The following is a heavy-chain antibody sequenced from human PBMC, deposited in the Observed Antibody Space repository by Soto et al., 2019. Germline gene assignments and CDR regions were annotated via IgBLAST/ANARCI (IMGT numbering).Heavy chain of an antibody. Sequence: GGSLRLSCAASGFTFSSYSMNWVRQAPGKGLEWVSSISSSSSYIYYADSVKGRFTISRDNAKNSLYLQMNSLRAEDTAVYYCARDLLPRDSAPLFDYWGQGTLVTVSS. CDR2: ISSSSSYI. CDR1: GFTFSSYS. J-gene: IGHJ4*02. D-gene: IGHD2-15*01. V-gene: IGHV3-21*01. CDR3: ARDLLPRDSAPLFDY.